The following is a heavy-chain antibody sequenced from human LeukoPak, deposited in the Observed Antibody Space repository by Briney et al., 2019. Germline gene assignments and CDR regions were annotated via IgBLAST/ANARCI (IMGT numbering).Heavy chain of an antibody. J-gene: IGHJ4*02. CDR3: ARGYSSGWYVFDY. CDR2: ISSGSSYI. D-gene: IGHD6-19*01. CDR1: GFTFSSYS. Sequence: GGPLRLSCAASGFTFSSYSMNWVRQAPGKGLEWVSSISSGSSYIYYADSVKGRFTISRDNAKNSLYLQMNSLRAEDTAVYYCARGYSSGWYVFDYWGQGTLVTVSS. V-gene: IGHV3-21*01.